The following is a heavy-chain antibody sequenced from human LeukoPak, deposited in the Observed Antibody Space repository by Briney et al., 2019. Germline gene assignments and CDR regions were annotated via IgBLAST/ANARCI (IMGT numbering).Heavy chain of an antibody. V-gene: IGHV4-4*07. J-gene: IGHJ6*03. Sequence: PSETLSLTCTVTGGSISSYYWSWIRQPAGKGLEWIGRIYTSGSTNYNPSHKSRVTMSVDTSKNQFSLKLSSVTAADTAVYYCARQDIVVVPAAKDYYYYMDVWGKGTTVTVSS. CDR3: ARQDIVVVPAAKDYYYYMDV. D-gene: IGHD2-2*01. CDR2: IYTSGST. CDR1: GGSISSYY.